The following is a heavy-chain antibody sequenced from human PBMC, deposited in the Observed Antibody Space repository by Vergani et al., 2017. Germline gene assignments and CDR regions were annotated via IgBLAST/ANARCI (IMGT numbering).Heavy chain of an antibody. CDR2: IYHSGST. CDR1: GYSISSGYY. J-gene: IGHJ3*02. Sequence: QVQLQESGPGLVKPSETLSLTCAVSGYSISSGYYWGWIRQPPGKGLEWIGSIYHSGSTYYNPSLKSRVTISVDTSKNQFSLKLSSVTAADTAVYYCARSGRITMIVVVKRGADAFDIWGQGTMVTVSS. V-gene: IGHV4-38-2*01. CDR3: ARSGRITMIVVVKRGADAFDI. D-gene: IGHD3-22*01.